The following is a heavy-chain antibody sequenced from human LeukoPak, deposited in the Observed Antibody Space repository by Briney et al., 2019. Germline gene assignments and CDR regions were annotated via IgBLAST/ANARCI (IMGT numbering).Heavy chain of an antibody. D-gene: IGHD1-26*01. J-gene: IGHJ4*02. V-gene: IGHV1-46*02. CDR3: ARVATGATGYYFDY. Sequence: EASVKVSCKASGYTFNRYYLHWVRQAPGQGLEWMGIINPSGGSTSYAQKFQGRVTMTRDMSTSTVYMELSSLRSEDTAVYYCARVATGATGYYFDYWGQGTLVTVSS. CDR1: GYTFNRYY. CDR2: INPSGGST.